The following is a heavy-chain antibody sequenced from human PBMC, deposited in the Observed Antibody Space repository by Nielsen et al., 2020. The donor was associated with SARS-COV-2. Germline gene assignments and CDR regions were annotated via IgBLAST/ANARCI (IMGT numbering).Heavy chain of an antibody. CDR3: ARDQIYYYDSSGSDI. J-gene: IGHJ3*02. V-gene: IGHV1-46*01. D-gene: IGHD3-22*01. CDR1: GYTFTSYY. Sequence: ASVKVSCKASGYTFTSYYMHWVRQAPEQGLEWMGIINPSGGSTSYAQKFQGRVTMTRDTSTSTVYMELSSLRSEDTAVYYCARDQIYYYDSSGSDIWGQGTMVTVSS. CDR2: INPSGGST.